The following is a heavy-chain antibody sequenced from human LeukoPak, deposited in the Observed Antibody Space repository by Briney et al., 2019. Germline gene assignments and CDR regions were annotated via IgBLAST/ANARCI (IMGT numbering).Heavy chain of an antibody. CDR3: ARDNRVNYYDSSGYNNWFDP. D-gene: IGHD3-22*01. Sequence: SETLSLPCAVSGGSISSSNWWSWVRQPPGKGLEWIGEIYHRGSTNYNPSLKSRVTISVDKSKNQFSLKLSSVTAADTAVYYCARDNRVNYYDSSGYNNWFDPWGQGTLVTVSS. V-gene: IGHV4-4*02. J-gene: IGHJ5*02. CDR2: IYHRGST. CDR1: GGSISSSNW.